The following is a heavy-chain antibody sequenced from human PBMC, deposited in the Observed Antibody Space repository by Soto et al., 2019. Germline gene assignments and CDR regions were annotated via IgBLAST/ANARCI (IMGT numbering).Heavy chain of an antibody. V-gene: IGHV4-30-4*01. J-gene: IGHJ4*02. CDR3: ARDFKRYSGPPGPLAY. CDR1: GDSISSGDYY. CDR2: VYYSGNT. Sequence: QVQLRESGPGLVKPSQTLSLTCTVSGDSISSGDYYWSWIRQPPGKGLEWIGSVYYSGNTYYNPYLKRRFNRSVDTSWTQFSRQLSSVTVADTAVYYCARDFKRYSGPPGPLAYWRLGTQVTVSS. D-gene: IGHD5-12*01.